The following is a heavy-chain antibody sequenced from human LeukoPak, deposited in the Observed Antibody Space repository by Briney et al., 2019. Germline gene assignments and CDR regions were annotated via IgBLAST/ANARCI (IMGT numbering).Heavy chain of an antibody. Sequence: SVKVSCKASGGTFSSYAISWVGQAPGQGLEWMGGIIPIFGTANYVQKFQGRVTITADKSTSTAYMELSSLRSEDTAVYYCAIKRIAAAAPFDYWGQGTLVTVSS. V-gene: IGHV1-69*06. CDR1: GGTFSSYA. J-gene: IGHJ4*02. CDR3: AIKRIAAAAPFDY. CDR2: IIPIFGTA. D-gene: IGHD6-13*01.